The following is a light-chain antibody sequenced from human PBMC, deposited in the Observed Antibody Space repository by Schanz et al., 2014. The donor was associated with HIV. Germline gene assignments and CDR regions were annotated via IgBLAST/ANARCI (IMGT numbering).Light chain of an antibody. V-gene: IGKV3-20*01. CDR3: QQYGSS. J-gene: IGKJ3*01. CDR2: GAS. CDR1: QSVSSSY. Sequence: IVLTQSPGTLSLSPGEGATLSCRASQSVSSSYLAWYQQKPGQAPRLLIYGASSRATGIPDRFSGSGSGTDFTLTISRLEPEDFAVYYCQQYGSSFGPGTKVEIK.